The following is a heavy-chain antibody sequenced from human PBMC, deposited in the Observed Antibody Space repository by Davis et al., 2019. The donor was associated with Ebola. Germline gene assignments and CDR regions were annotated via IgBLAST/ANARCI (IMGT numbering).Heavy chain of an antibody. CDR1: GGSISSSSYY. D-gene: IGHD5-24*01. J-gene: IGHJ4*02. V-gene: IGHV4-39*07. CDR2: IYYSGST. CDR3: ARGRRWLQFRGQRGHGHYFDS. Sequence: SETLSLTCTASGGSISSSSYYWGWIRQPPGKGLEWIGSIYYSGSTYYNPSLKSRVTISLDTSKNQFSLKENSVTAADTAVYFCARGRRWLQFRGQRGHGHYFDSWGQGTLVTVSS.